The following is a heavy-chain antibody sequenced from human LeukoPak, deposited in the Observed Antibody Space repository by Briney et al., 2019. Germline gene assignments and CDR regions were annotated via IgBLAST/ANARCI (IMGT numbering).Heavy chain of an antibody. CDR3: AKGGYYDSSGYYSTFDY. V-gene: IGHV3-53*01. J-gene: IGHJ4*02. Sequence: GGSLRLSCAASGFTVSSNYMSWVRQAPGKGLEWVSVIYSGGSTYYADSVKGRFTISRDNSKNTLYLQMNSLRAEDTAVYYCAKGGYYDSSGYYSTFDYWGQGTLVTVSS. CDR1: GFTVSSNY. CDR2: IYSGGST. D-gene: IGHD3-22*01.